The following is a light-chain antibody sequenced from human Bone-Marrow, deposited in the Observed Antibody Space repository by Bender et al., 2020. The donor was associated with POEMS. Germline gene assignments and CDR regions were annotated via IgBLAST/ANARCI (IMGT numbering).Light chain of an antibody. Sequence: SYELTQPPSVSVSPGQTARITCSGDALPNQYVHLYQQRPGQTPVVVIYKDSKRPSEIPERISGSSSGTTGTLTIGAVQPEAEADYFCQSMDNSGSYVVFGGGTKLTVL. CDR1: ALPNQY. J-gene: IGLJ2*01. CDR3: QSMDNSGSYVV. V-gene: IGLV3-25*03. CDR2: KDS.